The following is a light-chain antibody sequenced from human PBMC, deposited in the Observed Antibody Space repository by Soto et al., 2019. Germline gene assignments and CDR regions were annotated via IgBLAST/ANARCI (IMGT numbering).Light chain of an antibody. CDR2: DAS. CDR3: QQRSNWLFT. Sequence: ELVLTQSPATLSLSPGERATLSCRASQSVSSYLAWYQQKPGQAPRLLIYDASNRATCIPASFSGSGSGSDFTLTISSLEPESFAVYYCQQRSNWLFTFGPGTKVDIK. CDR1: QSVSSY. J-gene: IGKJ3*01. V-gene: IGKV3-11*01.